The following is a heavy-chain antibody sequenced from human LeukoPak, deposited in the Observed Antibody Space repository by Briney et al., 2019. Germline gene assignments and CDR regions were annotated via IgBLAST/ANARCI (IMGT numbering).Heavy chain of an antibody. D-gene: IGHD4-17*01. V-gene: IGHV1-69*05. CDR1: GGTFSSYA. CDR2: IIPIFGTA. J-gene: IGHJ4*02. CDR3: ARALYGDYDFDY. Sequence: KVSCKASGGTFSSYAISWVRQAPGQGLEWMGRIIPIFGTANYAQKFQGRVTITTDESTSTAYMELSSLRSEDTAVYYCARALYGDYDFDYWGQGTLVTVSS.